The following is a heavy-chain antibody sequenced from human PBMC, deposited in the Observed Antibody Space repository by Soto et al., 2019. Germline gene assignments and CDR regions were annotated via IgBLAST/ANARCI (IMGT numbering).Heavy chain of an antibody. V-gene: IGHV4-4*02. D-gene: IGHD1-26*01. J-gene: IGHJ4*02. CDR3: ASSGALYSAVTARDY. CDR2: IIQSGVA. Sequence: SQTMCLACTVFGTSIANLGWWRWVQQDPGKGPEWIGYIIQSGVAVYNPSLKSRVTMSLDKSNNSFSMKLASVTAADTGVYFCASSGALYSAVTARDYWGPGLVVTVSS. CDR1: GTSIANLGW.